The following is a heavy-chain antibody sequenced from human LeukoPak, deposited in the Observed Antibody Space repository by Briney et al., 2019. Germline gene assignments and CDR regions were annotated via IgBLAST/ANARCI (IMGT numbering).Heavy chain of an antibody. V-gene: IGHV3-53*01. CDR3: AHHGGGTIRIAAFDI. Sequence: GGSLRLSCTVSGFTVSSNSMSWVRQAPGKGLEWVSFIYSGGNTHYSDSVKGRFTISRDNSKNTLYLQLNSLRAEDTAIYYCAHHGGGTIRIAAFDIWGQGTMVTVSS. D-gene: IGHD3-3*01. CDR2: IYSGGNT. J-gene: IGHJ3*02. CDR1: GFTVSSNS.